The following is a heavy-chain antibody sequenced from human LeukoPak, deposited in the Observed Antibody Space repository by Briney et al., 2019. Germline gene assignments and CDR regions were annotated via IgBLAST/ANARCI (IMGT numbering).Heavy chain of an antibody. Sequence: AAVKVSFTASGYTFTIYGISWVRQAPGQGPEWMGWISAYNGNTNYAQKLQGRVTMTTDTSASTAYMELRSLRSDDTAVYYCARLHYYGSGSYEYYGMDVWGKGTTVTVSS. V-gene: IGHV1-18*04. J-gene: IGHJ6*04. CDR2: ISAYNGNT. D-gene: IGHD3-10*01. CDR3: ARLHYYGSGSYEYYGMDV. CDR1: GYTFTIYG.